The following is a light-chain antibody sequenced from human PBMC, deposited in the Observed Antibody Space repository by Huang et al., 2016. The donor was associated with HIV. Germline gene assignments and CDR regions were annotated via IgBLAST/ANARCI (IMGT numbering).Light chain of an antibody. Sequence: EIVLTQSPATLSLSPGERATLSCRASQSVGSFLAWYQQKPGQSPRLLIYDSSNRATGIPARFSGSGSGTDFTLTSRSLEPEDFAVYYCQQRSSWPLTFGGGTKLEIK. CDR1: QSVGSF. V-gene: IGKV3-11*01. CDR2: DSS. J-gene: IGKJ4*01. CDR3: QQRSSWPLT.